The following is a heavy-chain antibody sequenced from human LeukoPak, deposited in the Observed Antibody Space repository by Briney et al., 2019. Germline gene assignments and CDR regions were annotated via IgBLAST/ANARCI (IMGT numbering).Heavy chain of an antibody. CDR1: GFTFNNYG. CDR2: IWYDGSKT. CDR3: ARDGSGGAYAWFDP. Sequence: ARSLRLSCAASGFTFNNYGFHWVRQAPGKGLEWVAVIWYDGSKTYYVDSVKGRFTISRDNSKNTVYLQMNSLRAEGTAMYYCARDGSGGAYAWFDPWGQGTLVTVST. V-gene: IGHV3-33*01. J-gene: IGHJ5*02. D-gene: IGHD2-15*01.